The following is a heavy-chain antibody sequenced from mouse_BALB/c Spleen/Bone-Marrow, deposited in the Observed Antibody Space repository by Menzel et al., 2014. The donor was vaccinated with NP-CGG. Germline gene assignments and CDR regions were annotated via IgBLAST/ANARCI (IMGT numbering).Heavy chain of an antibody. Sequence: VQLQQSGAELVRPGVSVKISCKGSGYTFTDYAKHWVKQSHAKSLEWIGVISTYYGDASYNQKFKGKATMTVDKSSSTAYMELARLTSEDSAVYYCARDAMDYWGQGTSVTVSS. CDR1: GYTFTDYA. CDR2: ISTYYGDA. J-gene: IGHJ4*01. CDR3: ARDAMDY. V-gene: IGHV1S137*01.